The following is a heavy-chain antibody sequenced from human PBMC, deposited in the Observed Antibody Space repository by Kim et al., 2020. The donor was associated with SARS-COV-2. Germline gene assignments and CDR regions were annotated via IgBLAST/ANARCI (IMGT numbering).Heavy chain of an antibody. Sequence: GGSLRLSCAASGFTFSSYAMSWVRQAPGKGLEWVSIISTSGSTTYYADSVKGRFTISRDNSRNTLYLQMNSLRAEDSAVYYCAKAAAAGAAHFDCWGQGTLVTVSS. CDR1: GFTFSSYA. D-gene: IGHD6-13*01. V-gene: IGHV3-23*01. CDR2: ISTSGSTT. J-gene: IGHJ4*02. CDR3: AKAAAAGAAHFDC.